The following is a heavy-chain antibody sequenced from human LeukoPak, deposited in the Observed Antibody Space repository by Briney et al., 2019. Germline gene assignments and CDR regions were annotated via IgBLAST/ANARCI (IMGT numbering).Heavy chain of an antibody. D-gene: IGHD2-8*02. V-gene: IGHV1-46*01. CDR3: ARDHSTGGN. Sequence: GAPVKVSCKASGYTFSSFYMHWVRQAPGQGLEWMGIINPTGGSTSYAQKFQGRVTMTTDTSTSTVYMELSSLRSEDTAVYYCARDHSTGGNWGQGTLVTVSS. J-gene: IGHJ4*02. CDR1: GYTFSSFY. CDR2: INPTGGST.